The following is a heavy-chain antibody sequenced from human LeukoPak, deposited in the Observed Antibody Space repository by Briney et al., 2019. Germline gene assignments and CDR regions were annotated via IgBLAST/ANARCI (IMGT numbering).Heavy chain of an antibody. V-gene: IGHV1-69*13. J-gene: IGHJ6*02. D-gene: IGHD3-10*01. CDR2: IIPIFGTA. CDR1: GGTFSSYA. Sequence: GASVKVSCKASGGTFSSYAISWVRQAPGQGLEWMGGIIPIFGTANYAQKFQGRVTITADESTSTAYVELSSLRSEDTAVYYCARVDGSGSYPYYYGMDVWGQGTTVTVSS. CDR3: ARVDGSGSYPYYYGMDV.